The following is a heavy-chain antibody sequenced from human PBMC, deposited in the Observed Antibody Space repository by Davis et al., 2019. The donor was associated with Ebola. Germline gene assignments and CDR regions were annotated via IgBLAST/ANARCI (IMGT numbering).Heavy chain of an antibody. J-gene: IGHJ2*01. CDR3: ARLTTVTADHWYFDL. CDR1: GFTFSDYY. CDR2: IYYSGST. Sequence: ESLKISCAASGFTFSDYYMSWIRQPPGKGLEWIGTIYYSGSTYYNPSLKSRVTTSVDTSKNQFSLKVNSVTAADTAVYYCARLTTVTADHWYFDLWGRGTQVTVSS. V-gene: IGHV4-38-2*01. D-gene: IGHD4-17*01.